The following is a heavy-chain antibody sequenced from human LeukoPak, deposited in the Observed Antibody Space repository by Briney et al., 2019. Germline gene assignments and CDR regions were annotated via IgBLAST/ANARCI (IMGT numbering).Heavy chain of an antibody. CDR3: ARSPAVVVVPAQSYYFDY. Sequence: ASVKVSCKASGYTFTSYAMNWVRQAPGQGLEWMGWINTNTGNPTYAQGFTGRFVFSLDTSVSTAYPQISSLKAEDTAVYYCARSPAVVVVPAQSYYFDYWGQGTLVTVSS. CDR1: GYTFTSYA. D-gene: IGHD2-2*01. CDR2: INTNTGNP. V-gene: IGHV7-4-1*02. J-gene: IGHJ4*02.